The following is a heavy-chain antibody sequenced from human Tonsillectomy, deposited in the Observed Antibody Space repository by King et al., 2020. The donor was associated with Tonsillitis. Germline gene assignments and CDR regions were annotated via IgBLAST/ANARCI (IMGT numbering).Heavy chain of an antibody. CDR2: IFSSGTT. Sequence: VQLQESGPGLVKPSETLSLTCSVSGGSIRSYYWTWVRQPAGKGLEWIGRIFSSGTTNYNPPLKSRITMSVDTSKNQFSLKLSSVTAADTAVYYCARNPIDCTGASCSYDAFDIWGQGTMVTVSS. CDR1: GGSIRSYY. V-gene: IGHV4-4*07. D-gene: IGHD2-8*02. CDR3: ARNPIDCTGASCSYDAFDI. J-gene: IGHJ3*02.